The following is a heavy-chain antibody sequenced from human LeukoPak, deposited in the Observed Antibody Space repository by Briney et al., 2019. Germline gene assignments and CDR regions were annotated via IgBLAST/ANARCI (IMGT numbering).Heavy chain of an antibody. CDR1: GGSISSSSYY. V-gene: IGHV4-39*01. Sequence: SETLSLTCTVSGGSISSSSYYWGWIRQPPGKGLEWIGSIYYSGSTYYNPSLKSRVTISVDTSKNQFSLKLSSEAAADTAVYYCARHLSSSWYFDYWGQGTLVTVSS. J-gene: IGHJ4*02. CDR2: IYYSGST. CDR3: ARHLSSSWYFDY. D-gene: IGHD6-13*01.